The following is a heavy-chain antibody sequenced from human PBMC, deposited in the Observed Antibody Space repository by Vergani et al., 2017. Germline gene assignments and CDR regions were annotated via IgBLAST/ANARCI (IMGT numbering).Heavy chain of an antibody. CDR1: GYSVGSGYY. V-gene: IGHV4-38-2*01. J-gene: IGHJ4*02. Sequence: QVDLQESGPGLVKSSETLSLTCAVSGYSVGSGYYWGWIRQPPGRGLEWIGCVHRNGNTYYTSSLRSRATISRDTSKNQFSLRLTSMTAADTAVYYCARQNPYVSAHVDFWGRGVLVTVSA. CDR2: VHRNGNT. CDR3: ARQNPYVSAHVDF. D-gene: IGHD3-10*02.